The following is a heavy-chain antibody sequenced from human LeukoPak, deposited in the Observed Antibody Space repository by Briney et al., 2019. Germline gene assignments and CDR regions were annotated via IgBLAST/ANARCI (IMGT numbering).Heavy chain of an antibody. V-gene: IGHV1-2*02. CDR2: MNPNSGGT. Sequence: ASVKVSCKVSGYTLTELSMHWVRQAPGQGLEWMAWMNPNSGGTNYAQKFQGRVTMTRDTSINTAYMELTRLSSDDTAVYYCAKLTGGLTDWGQGTLVTVSS. CDR3: AKLTGGLTD. D-gene: IGHD7-27*01. CDR1: GYTLTELS. J-gene: IGHJ4*02.